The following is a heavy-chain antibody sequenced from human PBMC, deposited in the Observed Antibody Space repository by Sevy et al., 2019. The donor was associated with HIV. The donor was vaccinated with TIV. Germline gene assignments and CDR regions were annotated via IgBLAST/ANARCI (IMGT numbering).Heavy chain of an antibody. D-gene: IGHD6-13*01. Sequence: GGYLRLSCAASGFTFSSYSMNWVRQAPGKGLEWVSSISSSSSYIYYADSVKGRFTSSRDNAKNSLYLQMNSLRAEDTAVYYCARVHSGSSWYDFNYYYYGMDVWGQGTTVTVSS. CDR2: ISSSSSYI. V-gene: IGHV3-21*01. J-gene: IGHJ6*02. CDR3: ARVHSGSSWYDFNYYYYGMDV. CDR1: GFTFSSYS.